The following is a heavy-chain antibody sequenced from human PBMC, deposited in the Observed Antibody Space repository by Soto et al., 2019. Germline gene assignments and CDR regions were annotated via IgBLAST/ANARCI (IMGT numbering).Heavy chain of an antibody. Sequence: ASVKVSCKASGYTFTSYAMHWVRQAPGQRLEWMGWINAGNGNTKYSQKFQGRVTITRDTSASTAYMELSSLRSEDTAVYYCARAVAVPAAFDYWGQGTLVTVSS. CDR1: GYTFTSYA. CDR3: ARAVAVPAAFDY. D-gene: IGHD6-19*01. J-gene: IGHJ4*02. CDR2: INAGNGNT. V-gene: IGHV1-3*01.